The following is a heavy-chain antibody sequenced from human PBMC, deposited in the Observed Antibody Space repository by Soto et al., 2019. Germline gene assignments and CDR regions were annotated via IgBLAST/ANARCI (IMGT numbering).Heavy chain of an antibody. CDR2: IYYSGST. CDR3: ARDGVPAAIQYYYYYGMDV. D-gene: IGHD2-2*02. Sequence: EPLYLPCTVCGGYISCRTRYWGWGGQRRGKGLEWMGSIYYSGSTYYNPSLKSRVTISVDTSKNQFSLKPSSVTAADTAVYYCARDGVPAAIQYYYYYGMDVWGHGTPGT. V-gene: IGHV4-39*01. J-gene: IGHJ6*02. CDR1: GGYISCRTRY.